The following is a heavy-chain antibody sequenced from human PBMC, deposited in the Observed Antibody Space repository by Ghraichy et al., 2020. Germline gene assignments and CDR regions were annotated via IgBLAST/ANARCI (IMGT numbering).Heavy chain of an antibody. CDR3: AKDIRYCSSTSCSPLDYYYDGMDV. CDR2: ISYDGSNK. J-gene: IGHJ6*02. CDR1: GFTFSSYG. V-gene: IGHV3-30*18. Sequence: GGSLRLSCAASGFTFSSYGMHWVRQAPGKGLEWVAVISYDGSNKYYADSVKGRFTISRDNSKNTLYLQMNSLRAEDTAVYYCAKDIRYCSSTSCSPLDYYYDGMDVWGPGTTVTVSS. D-gene: IGHD2-2*01.